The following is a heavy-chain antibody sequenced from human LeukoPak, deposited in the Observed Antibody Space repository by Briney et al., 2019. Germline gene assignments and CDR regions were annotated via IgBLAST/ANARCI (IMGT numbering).Heavy chain of an antibody. CDR2: ISRSDDTI. J-gene: IGHJ6*03. D-gene: IGHD2-15*01. V-gene: IGHV3-11*01. Sequence: GGSLRLSCAASGFTFNDYYMSWIRQAPGKGLEWISYISRSDDTIYYADSVKGRFTISRDNAKNSLYLQMNSLRAEDTALYYCARGGAHCSGGSCYSENYYMDVWGKGTTVTVSS. CDR1: GFTFNDYY. CDR3: ARGGAHCSGGSCYSENYYMDV.